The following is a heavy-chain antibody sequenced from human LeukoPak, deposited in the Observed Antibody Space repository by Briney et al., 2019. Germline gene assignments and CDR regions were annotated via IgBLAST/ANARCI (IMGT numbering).Heavy chain of an antibody. D-gene: IGHD3-9*01. V-gene: IGHV3-23*01. CDR2: ISGSGGST. CDR3: SKSGAHTIYYFAY. Sequence: PGMSLRLSCAAPGFTFSNYAMNWVRQAPGKGLEWVSVISGSGGSTDYADSVKGRFTISRDNSKNTVYLQMNSLRAEDTAIYFFSKSGAHTIYYFAYWGQGTLVTVSS. J-gene: IGHJ4*02. CDR1: GFTFSNYA.